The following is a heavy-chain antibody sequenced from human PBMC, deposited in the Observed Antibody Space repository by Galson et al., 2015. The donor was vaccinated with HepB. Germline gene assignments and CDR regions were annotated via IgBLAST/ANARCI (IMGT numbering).Heavy chain of an antibody. Sequence: SLRLSCAASGFKFDDYAMHWVRQVPTKGLEWVSGPSWNGDKIGYADSVEGRFTVSRDNDNNSLHLEMNSLRPEDTGVYYCTKGRITFVRGELESWGRGVLVTVSS. CDR3: TKGRITFVRGELES. CDR2: PSWNGDKI. D-gene: IGHD3-10*01. CDR1: GFKFDDYA. V-gene: IGHV3-9*01. J-gene: IGHJ4*02.